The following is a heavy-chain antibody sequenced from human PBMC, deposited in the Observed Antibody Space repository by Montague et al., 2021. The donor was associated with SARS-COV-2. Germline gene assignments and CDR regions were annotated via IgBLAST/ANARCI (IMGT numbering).Heavy chain of an antibody. CDR3: ASALGYCSSTNCYSVYGMDV. V-gene: IGHV4-39*01. CDR1: GGSISSSSYY. CDR2: IYYSGST. Sequence: SETLSLTCTVSGGSISSSSYYWGWIRQPPGKGLEWIGSIYYSGSTYYNPSLKSRVTISVDTSKNQFSLKLSSVTAADTAVYYCASALGYCSSTNCYSVYGMDVWGQGTTVTVSS. D-gene: IGHD2-2*01. J-gene: IGHJ6*02.